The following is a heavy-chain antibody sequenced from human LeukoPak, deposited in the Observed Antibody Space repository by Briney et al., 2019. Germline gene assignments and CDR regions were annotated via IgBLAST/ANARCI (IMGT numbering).Heavy chain of an antibody. D-gene: IGHD1-26*01. V-gene: IGHV3-30*18. Sequence: GGSLRLSCAASGFTFSSYGMYWVRQAPGKGLEWVAVISYDGSSKYYADSVKGRFTISRDNSKNTLYLQMNSLRAEDTAVYYCAKDTYSGSPRLGLPDYYYGMDVWGQGTTVTVSS. CDR3: AKDTYSGSPRLGLPDYYYGMDV. CDR1: GFTFSSYG. CDR2: ISYDGSSK. J-gene: IGHJ6*02.